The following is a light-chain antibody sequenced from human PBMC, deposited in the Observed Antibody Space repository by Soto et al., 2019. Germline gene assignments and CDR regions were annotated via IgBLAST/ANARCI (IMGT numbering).Light chain of an antibody. J-gene: IGKJ5*01. Sequence: EIVLTQSPGTLSFSAGERATLSCRASQRVNSRYLAWYQQKPSQAPRLLIYGVSNRATGIPDRFSGSGSGTDFTLTISRLEPEDFAVYYCQQYGNSPVTFGQGTRLEIK. CDR1: QRVNSRY. V-gene: IGKV3-20*01. CDR3: QQYGNSPVT. CDR2: GVS.